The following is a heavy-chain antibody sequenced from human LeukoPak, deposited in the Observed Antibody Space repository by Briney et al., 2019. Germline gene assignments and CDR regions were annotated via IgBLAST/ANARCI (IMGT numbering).Heavy chain of an antibody. J-gene: IGHJ6*03. V-gene: IGHV3-11*01. CDR3: ARVLRYCSGGNCYSGGLGYMDV. D-gene: IGHD2-15*01. Sequence: PGGSLRLSCAASGFTFSDYDMRWIRQAPGKGLEWVSSISRSGSTKYYADSVKGRFTISRDNAKNSLFLQMNSLRAEDTAVYYCARVLRYCSGGNCYSGGLGYMDVWGKGTTVTVSS. CDR1: GFTFSDYD. CDR2: ISRSGSTK.